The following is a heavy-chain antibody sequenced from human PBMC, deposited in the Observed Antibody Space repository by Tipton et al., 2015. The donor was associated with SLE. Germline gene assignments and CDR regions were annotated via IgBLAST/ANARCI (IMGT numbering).Heavy chain of an antibody. CDR2: ISAYNGNT. CDR1: GYTFTSYG. Sequence: QSGAKVKKPGASVKVSCKASGYTFTSYGISWVRQAPGQGLEWMGWISAYNGNTNYAQKLQGRVTMTTDTSTSTAYMELRSLRSDDTAVYYCARPSGYTAMAPYYYYFDYWGQGTLVTVSS. D-gene: IGHD5-18*01. J-gene: IGHJ4*02. CDR3: ARPSGYTAMAPYYYYFDY. V-gene: IGHV1-18*01.